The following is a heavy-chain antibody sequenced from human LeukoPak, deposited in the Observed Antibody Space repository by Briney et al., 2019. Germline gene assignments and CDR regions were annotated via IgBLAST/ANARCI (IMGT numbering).Heavy chain of an antibody. V-gene: IGHV3-48*03. CDR1: GFTFSSYE. CDR2: ISSSGSTI. Sequence: QPGGSLRLSCAASGFTFSSYEMNWVRQAPGKWLEWVSYISSSGSTIYYADSVKGRFTISRDNAKNSLFLQMNSLRAEDTAVYYCARGEVVTASLPDYFYYYMDVWGKGTTVTISS. CDR3: ARGEVVTASLPDYFYYYMDV. D-gene: IGHD2-21*02. J-gene: IGHJ6*03.